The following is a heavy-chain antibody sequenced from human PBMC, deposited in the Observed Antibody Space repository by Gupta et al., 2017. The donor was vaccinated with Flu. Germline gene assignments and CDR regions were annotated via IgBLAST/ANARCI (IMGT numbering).Heavy chain of an antibody. J-gene: IGHJ4*02. D-gene: IGHD3-3*01. Sequence: GKGLEWVSAISGSGGSTYYADSVKGRFTISRDNSKNTLYLQMNSLRAEDTAVYYCAKVEGRDYDFWSGSFDYWGQGTLVTVSS. CDR3: AKVEGRDYDFWSGSFDY. V-gene: IGHV3-23*01. CDR2: ISGSGGST.